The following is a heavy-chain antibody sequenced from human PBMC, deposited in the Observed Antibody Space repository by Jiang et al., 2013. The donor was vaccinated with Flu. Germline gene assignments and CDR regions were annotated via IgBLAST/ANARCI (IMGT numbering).Heavy chain of an antibody. CDR3: AREGNFLSSGWYYFDY. J-gene: IGHJ4*02. D-gene: IGHD6-19*01. CDR2: ISAYNGNT. V-gene: IGHV1-18*01. CDR1: GYTFTSYG. Sequence: GAEVKKPGASVKVSCKASGYTFTSYGITWVRQAPGQGLEWMGWISAYNGNTNYAQNFQGRVTMTTDTSTSTAYMELRSLRSDDTAVYYCAREGNFLSSGWYYFDYWGQGTLVTV.